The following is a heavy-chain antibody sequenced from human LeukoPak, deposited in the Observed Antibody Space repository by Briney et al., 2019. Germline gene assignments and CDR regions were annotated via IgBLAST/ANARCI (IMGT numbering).Heavy chain of an antibody. CDR3: ARRDSIYSFDT. V-gene: IGHV4-39*01. Sequence: PSETLSLTCPVSGGSLSSSSYYWGWLRQPPGKGLAWIGSIYYSGSTYYNPSLKSRVTISIDTSKNQFSLKLSSVTAADTAVFYCARRDSIYSFDTWGQGTLVTVSS. CDR2: IYYSGST. CDR1: GGSLSSSSYY. D-gene: IGHD4-11*01. J-gene: IGHJ4*02.